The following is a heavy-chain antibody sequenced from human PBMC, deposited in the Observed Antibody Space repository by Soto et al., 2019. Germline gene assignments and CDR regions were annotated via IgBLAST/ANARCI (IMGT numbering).Heavy chain of an antibody. CDR1: GLTFGSYA. CDR2: LGGNGFTT. Sequence: EVQLLESGGGLVQPGGSLRLSCVVSGLTFGSYAMSWVRQAPEKGPEWVAILGGNGFTTYYAGSVKGRFTISGDKSKSTLFLQMNSLRADDTGVYYCAKALRPSLNFFYYMDVWGRGTSVTVSS. J-gene: IGHJ6*03. CDR3: AKALRPSLNFFYYMDV. V-gene: IGHV3-23*01. D-gene: IGHD2-2*01.